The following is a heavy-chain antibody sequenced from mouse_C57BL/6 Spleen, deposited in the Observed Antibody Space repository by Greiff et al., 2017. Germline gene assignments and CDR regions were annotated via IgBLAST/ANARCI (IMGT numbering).Heavy chain of an antibody. CDR3: AREDYYGSSYGYFDV. V-gene: IGHV1-55*01. CDR2: IYPGSGST. Sequence: VQLQQPGAELVKPGASVKMSCKASGYTFPSYWITWVKQRPGQGLEWIGDIYPGSGSTNYNEKFKSKATLTVDTSSSTAYMQLSSLTSEDSAVYYCAREDYYGSSYGYFDVWGTGTTVTVSS. J-gene: IGHJ1*03. CDR1: GYTFPSYW. D-gene: IGHD1-1*01.